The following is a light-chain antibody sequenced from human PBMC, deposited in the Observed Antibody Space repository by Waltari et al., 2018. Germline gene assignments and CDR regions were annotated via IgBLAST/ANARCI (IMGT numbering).Light chain of an antibody. J-gene: IGKJ4*02. V-gene: IGKV1-5*03. CDR2: KAS. CDR1: QIIPRW. CDR3: QHYDSYSAT. Sequence: DLPMTQSPSTLSASVRDSVTFTCRASQIIPRWLAWYQQKPGKAPKLLIYKASILESGVPSRFSGGGSGTEFTLTISSLQPDDFATYYCQHYDSYSATFGGGTKVEIK.